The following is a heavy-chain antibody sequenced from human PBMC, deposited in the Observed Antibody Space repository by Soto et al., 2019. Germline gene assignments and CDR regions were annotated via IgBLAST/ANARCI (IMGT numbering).Heavy chain of an antibody. J-gene: IGHJ6*01. CDR2: INPSGGST. CDR1: GYTFTSYY. D-gene: IGHD3-16*01. Sequence: ASVKVSFKASGYTFTSYYMHLVRQAPGQGLEWMGIINPSGGSTSYAQKFQGRVTMTRDTSTSTVYMELSRLRSEDTAVYYCARRIMITFGAYRHNGMDVWGQGTTVTVSS. CDR3: ARRIMITFGAYRHNGMDV. V-gene: IGHV1-46*01.